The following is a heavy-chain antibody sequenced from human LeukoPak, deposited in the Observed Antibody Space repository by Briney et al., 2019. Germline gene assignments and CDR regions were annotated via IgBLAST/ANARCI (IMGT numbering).Heavy chain of an antibody. Sequence: GGSLRLSCAASGFTFSNAWMSWVRQAPGKGLEWVTAISTTGGTTYYADSVKGRFTISRDNSKNTLYLQMNSLRAEDTAVYYCAKRERVGTTIGHWGQGTLVTVSS. CDR3: AKRERVGTTIGH. V-gene: IGHV3-23*01. J-gene: IGHJ4*02. D-gene: IGHD1-26*01. CDR2: ISTTGGTT. CDR1: GFTFSNAW.